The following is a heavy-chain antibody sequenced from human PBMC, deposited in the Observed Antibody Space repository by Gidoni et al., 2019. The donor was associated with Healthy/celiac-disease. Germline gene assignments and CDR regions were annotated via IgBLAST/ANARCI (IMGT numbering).Heavy chain of an antibody. D-gene: IGHD1-1*01. CDR2: TYYRSKWDN. Sequence: QVQLPQSGPVLVKPSPTLSLTCAISWPSVSSNSAAWTWLRQSPSRGLEWLGRTYYRSKWDNDYAVSVKSRITINPDTSKNEFSLQLNSVTREDKAVYYCARSNWNQHPDYWGQGTLVTVSS. CDR3: ARSNWNQHPDY. CDR1: WPSVSSNSAA. J-gene: IGHJ4*02. V-gene: IGHV6-1*01.